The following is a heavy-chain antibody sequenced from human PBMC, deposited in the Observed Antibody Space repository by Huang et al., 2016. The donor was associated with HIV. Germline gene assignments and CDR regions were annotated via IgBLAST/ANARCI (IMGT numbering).Heavy chain of an antibody. CDR2: RNTATGKA. CDR1: GYAFSSYT. Sequence: QVQLVQSGSELKTPGASVKISCKASGYAFSSYTISWVRQAPGQGLEWMGWRNTATGKATNAQVLTGRFVFLLDTAVSSAYLEIRSLTTDDTAIYYCARGGGGSTWQTPLVWFDAWGQGTPVTVSS. D-gene: IGHD2-2*01. V-gene: IGHV7-4-1*01. J-gene: IGHJ5*02. CDR3: ARGGGGSTWQTPLVWFDA.